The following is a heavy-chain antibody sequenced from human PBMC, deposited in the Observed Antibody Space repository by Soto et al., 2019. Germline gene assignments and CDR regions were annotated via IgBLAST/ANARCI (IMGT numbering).Heavy chain of an antibody. Sequence: PGGSLRLSCAASGFTFSSYAMTWVRQAPGEGLEWVSSISAGGENTHYSDSVKGRFTISRDSSKNTVYLQMSSLRAEDTAVYFCVKDWTGDKCPCMVVWGQGTTVTVSS. CDR3: VKDWTGDKCPCMVV. CDR1: GFTFSSYA. D-gene: IGHD2-2*01. J-gene: IGHJ6*02. CDR2: ISAGGENT. V-gene: IGHV3-23*01.